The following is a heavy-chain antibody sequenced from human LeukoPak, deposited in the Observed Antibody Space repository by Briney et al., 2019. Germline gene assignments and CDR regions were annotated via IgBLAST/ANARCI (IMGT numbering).Heavy chain of an antibody. CDR2: IYYSGST. D-gene: IGHD4-17*01. Sequence: PSETLSLTCTVSGGSISSSSYYRGWIRPPPGKGLEWIGSIYYSGSTYYNPSLKSRVTISADTSKNQFSLKLSSVTAADTAVYYCARHRAPGEGWFGLWGQGTLVTVSS. V-gene: IGHV4-39*01. CDR1: GGSISSSSYY. J-gene: IGHJ5*02. CDR3: ARHRAPGEGWFGL.